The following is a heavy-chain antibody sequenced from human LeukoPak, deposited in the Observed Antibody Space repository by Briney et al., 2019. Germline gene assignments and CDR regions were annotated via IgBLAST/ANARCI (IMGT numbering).Heavy chain of an antibody. CDR2: IYENGRT. CDR3: ARGIAALQNWFDP. Sequence: PSETPSLTCTVSGGSIGNFFWSWIRQSPGEGLEWIGFIYENGRTSYNPSLTSRVTISVDTPKNQFSLKLSSVTAADTAVYYCARGIAALQNWFDPWGQGTLVTVSS. V-gene: IGHV4-59*12. J-gene: IGHJ5*02. D-gene: IGHD6-25*01. CDR1: GGSIGNFF.